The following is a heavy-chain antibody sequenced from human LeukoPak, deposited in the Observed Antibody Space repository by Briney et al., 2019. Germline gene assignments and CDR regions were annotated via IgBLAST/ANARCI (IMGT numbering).Heavy chain of an antibody. Sequence: PSETLSLTCTVSGGSISSHYWSWIRQPPGKGLEWIGYIYYSGSTNYNPSLKSRVTISVDTSKNQFSLKLSSVTAADTAVYYCARVGYDFWSGYYYYFDYWGQGTLVTVSS. CDR2: IYYSGST. CDR3: ARVGYDFWSGYYYYFDY. D-gene: IGHD3-3*01. V-gene: IGHV4-59*11. CDR1: GGSISSHY. J-gene: IGHJ4*02.